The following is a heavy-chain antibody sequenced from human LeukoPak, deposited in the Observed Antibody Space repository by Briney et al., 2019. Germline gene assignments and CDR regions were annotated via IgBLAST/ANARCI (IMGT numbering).Heavy chain of an antibody. D-gene: IGHD3-22*01. CDR3: ARVGVYYDSSGYYVFDY. V-gene: IGHV3-66*01. Sequence: GGSLRLSCAASGFTVSSNYMSWVRQAPGEGLEWVSVIYSGGSTYYADSVKGRFTISRDNSKNTLYLQMNSLRAEDTAVYYCARVGVYYDSSGYYVFDYWGQGTLVTVSS. CDR1: GFTVSSNY. J-gene: IGHJ4*02. CDR2: IYSGGST.